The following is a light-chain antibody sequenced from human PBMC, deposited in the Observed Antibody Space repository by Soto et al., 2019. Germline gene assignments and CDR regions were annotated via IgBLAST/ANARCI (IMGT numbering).Light chain of an antibody. CDR2: RTS. J-gene: IGKJ1*01. Sequence: DIRMTQSPSTLSASVGGRVTITCRASHSVSPWLAWYQQKPGKAPKLLIYRTSSLQNGVPARFSGRGSGTDFSLTISNLQPDDFATYYCQQYSSSSTFGQGTRVELK. V-gene: IGKV1-5*03. CDR1: HSVSPW. CDR3: QQYSSSST.